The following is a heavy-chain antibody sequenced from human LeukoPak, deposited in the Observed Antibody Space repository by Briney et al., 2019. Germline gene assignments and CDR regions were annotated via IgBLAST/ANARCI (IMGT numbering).Heavy chain of an antibody. CDR1: GGSFSGYY. V-gene: IGHV4-34*01. CDR2: INHSGST. CDR3: ARDGSSWFYYYYXGMDV. D-gene: IGHD6-13*01. J-gene: IGHJ6*02. Sequence: SETLSLTCAVYGGSFSGYYWSWIRQPPGKGLEWIGEINHSGSTNYNPSLKSRVTISVDTSKNQFSLKLSSVTAADTAVYYCARDGSSWFYYYYXGMDVWGQGTTVTVSS.